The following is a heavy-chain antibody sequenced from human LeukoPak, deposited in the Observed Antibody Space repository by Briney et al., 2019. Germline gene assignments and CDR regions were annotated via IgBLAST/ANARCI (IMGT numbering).Heavy chain of an antibody. CDR1: GFTFSNYA. D-gene: IGHD3-22*01. CDR3: CRDSRAYYDSSAT. CDR2: IRSKTYGGTP. J-gene: IGHJ4*02. V-gene: IGHV3-49*04. Sequence: PGGSLRLSCAASGFTFSNYAMTWVRQAPGKGLEWVGFIRSKTYGGTPEYAASVKGRFTISRDDSKSIAYLQMNSLKTEDTAVYYCCRDSRAYYDSSATWGQGTLVTVSS.